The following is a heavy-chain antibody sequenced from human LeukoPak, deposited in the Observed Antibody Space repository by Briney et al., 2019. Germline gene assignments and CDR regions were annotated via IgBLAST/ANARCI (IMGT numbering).Heavy chain of an antibody. Sequence: SVKVSCKASGGTFSSYAISWVRQAPGQGLEWMGGIIPIFGIANYAQKFQGRVTITADKSTGTAYMELSSLRSEDTAVYYCARDIRRPSTRDGYNLGEGGFDYWGQGTLVTVSS. D-gene: IGHD5-24*01. V-gene: IGHV1-69*17. CDR3: ARDIRRPSTRDGYNLGEGGFDY. CDR2: IIPIFGIA. J-gene: IGHJ4*02. CDR1: GGTFSSYA.